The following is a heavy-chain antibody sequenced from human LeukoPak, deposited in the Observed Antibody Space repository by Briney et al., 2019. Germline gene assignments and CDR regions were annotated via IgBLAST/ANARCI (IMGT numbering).Heavy chain of an antibody. J-gene: IGHJ4*02. CDR1: GYTFTGYY. V-gene: IGHV1-2*02. D-gene: IGHD6-19*01. Sequence: ASVKVCCKASGYTFTGYYIHWVRQAPGQGLEWMGWINPNGGGTNYAQKFQGRVTMTRDTSISTAYMELSRLRSDDTAVYFCARHPEQWLVPGYWGQGTLVTVSS. CDR2: INPNGGGT. CDR3: ARHPEQWLVPGY.